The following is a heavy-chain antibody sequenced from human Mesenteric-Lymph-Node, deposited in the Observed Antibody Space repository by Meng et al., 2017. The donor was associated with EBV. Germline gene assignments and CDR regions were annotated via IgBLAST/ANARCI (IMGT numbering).Heavy chain of an antibody. J-gene: IGHJ2*01. CDR3: ARGATSVFDL. CDR1: GDSFSSSSAA. V-gene: IGHV6-1*01. CDR2: TYYRSKWYN. Sequence: QVQLQQSGPGLVKPSXTLSPTCVISGDSFSSSSAAWTWIRQSPSRGLEWLGRTYYRSKWYNDYAVFVKSRITINPDTSKNQFSLQLNSVTPEDTAVYYCARGATSVFDLWGRGTLVTVSS.